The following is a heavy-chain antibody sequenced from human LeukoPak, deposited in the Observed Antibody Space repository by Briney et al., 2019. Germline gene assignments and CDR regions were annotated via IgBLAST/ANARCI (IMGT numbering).Heavy chain of an antibody. D-gene: IGHD3-3*01. V-gene: IGHV1-18*01. CDR1: GYAFTSYG. CDR3: ARDFDFWSGSLVY. J-gene: IGHJ4*02. CDR2: ISAYNGNT. Sequence: GASVKVSCKASGYAFTSYGISWVRQAPGQGLEWMGWISAYNGNTNYAQKLQGRVTMTTDTSTSTAYVELRSLRSDDTAVYYCARDFDFWSGSLVYWGQGTLVTVSS.